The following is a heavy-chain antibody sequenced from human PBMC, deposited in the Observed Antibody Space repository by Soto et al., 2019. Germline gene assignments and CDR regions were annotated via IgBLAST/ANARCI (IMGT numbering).Heavy chain of an antibody. J-gene: IGHJ4*02. CDR3: ARGEIAAAGTYYFDY. V-gene: IGHV1-69*13. CDR2: IIPIFGTA. Sequence: GASVKVSCKASGGTFSSYAISWVRQAPGQGVEWMGGIIPIFGTANYAQKFQGRVTITADESTSTAYMELSSLRSEDTAVYYCARGEIAAAGTYYFDYWGQGTLVTVSS. CDR1: GGTFSSYA. D-gene: IGHD6-13*01.